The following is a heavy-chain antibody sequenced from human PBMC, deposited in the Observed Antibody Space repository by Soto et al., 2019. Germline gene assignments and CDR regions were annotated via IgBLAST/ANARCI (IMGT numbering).Heavy chain of an antibody. Sequence: PSETLSLTCTGSGGSISSSSYYWGWIRQPPGKGLEWIGSIYYSGSTYYNPSLKSRVTISVDTSKNQFSLKLSSVTAADTAVYYCASRVITIFGVATGWFDPWGQGTQVTVSS. D-gene: IGHD3-3*01. J-gene: IGHJ5*02. CDR2: IYYSGST. V-gene: IGHV4-39*01. CDR3: ASRVITIFGVATGWFDP. CDR1: GGSISSSSYY.